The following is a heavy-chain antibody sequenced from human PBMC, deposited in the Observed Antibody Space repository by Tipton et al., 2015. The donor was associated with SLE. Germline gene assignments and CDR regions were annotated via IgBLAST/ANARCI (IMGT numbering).Heavy chain of an antibody. J-gene: IGHJ5*02. Sequence: TLSLTCSVSGDSIDNDDFYWTWTRQAPGKGLEWIASIYDRGSTFYNPSLRSRVIVSADSSKNQFSLKMTSVTAADTAVYYCAIRIVRGTSTASEPWGQGTLVTVSS. D-gene: IGHD1-26*01. CDR2: IYDRGST. V-gene: IGHV4-39*01. CDR1: GDSIDNDDFY. CDR3: AIRIVRGTSTASEP.